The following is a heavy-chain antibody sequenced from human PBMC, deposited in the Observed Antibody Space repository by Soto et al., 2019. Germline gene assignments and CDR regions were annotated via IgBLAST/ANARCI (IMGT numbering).Heavy chain of an antibody. CDR3: ARGGVGTTFDY. D-gene: IGHD1-26*01. CDR1: GFTFSDHY. V-gene: IGHV3-72*01. J-gene: IGHJ4*02. Sequence: EVQLVESGGGLVQTGGSQRLSCAASGFTFSDHYMDWVRQAPGKGLEWVGRIRNKANNYTTEYAASVKGRFTISRDDSKNSLYLQMNSLKTEDTAVYYCARGGVGTTFDYWGQGTLVTVSS. CDR2: IRNKANNYTT.